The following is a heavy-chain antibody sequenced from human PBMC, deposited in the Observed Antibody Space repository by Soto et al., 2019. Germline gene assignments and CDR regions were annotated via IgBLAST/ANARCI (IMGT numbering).Heavy chain of an antibody. V-gene: IGHV4-59*01. CDR1: GGSISSYY. Sequence: QVQLQESGPGLVKPSETLSLTCTVSGGSISSYYWSWIRQPPGKGLEWIGYIYYSGSTNYNPSLKSRVNISGDTSKNQFSLKLSSVTAADTAVYYCARDKRIAVAGKHLGSTYYYYYGMDVWGQGTTVTVSS. J-gene: IGHJ6*02. CDR3: ARDKRIAVAGKHLGSTYYYYYGMDV. CDR2: IYYSGST. D-gene: IGHD6-19*01.